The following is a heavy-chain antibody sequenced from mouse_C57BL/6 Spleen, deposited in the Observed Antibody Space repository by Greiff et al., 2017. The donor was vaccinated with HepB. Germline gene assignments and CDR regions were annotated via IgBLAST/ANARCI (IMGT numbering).Heavy chain of an antibody. V-gene: IGHV1-50*01. CDR3: TMITTSPRYFDY. J-gene: IGHJ2*01. CDR1: GYTFTSYW. Sequence: QVQLQQPGAELVKPGASVKLSCKASGYTFTSYWMQWVKQRPGQGLEWIGEIDPSDSYTNYNQKFKGKATLTVDTSSSTAYMQLSSLTSEDSAVYYCTMITTSPRYFDYWGQGTTLTVSS. CDR2: IDPSDSYT. D-gene: IGHD2-4*01.